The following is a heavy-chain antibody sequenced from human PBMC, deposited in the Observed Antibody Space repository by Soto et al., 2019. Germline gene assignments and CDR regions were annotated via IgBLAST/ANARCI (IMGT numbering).Heavy chain of an antibody. CDR2: IIPILGIA. J-gene: IGHJ4*02. CDR1: GGTFSSYT. V-gene: IGHV1-69*02. CDR3: ARGPPYQYYFDY. Sequence: SVKVSCKASGGTFSSYTISWVRQAPGQGLEWMGRIIPILGIANYAQKFQGRVTITADESTSTAYMELSSLRSEDTAVYYGARGPPYQYYFDYWGQGTLVPVSS.